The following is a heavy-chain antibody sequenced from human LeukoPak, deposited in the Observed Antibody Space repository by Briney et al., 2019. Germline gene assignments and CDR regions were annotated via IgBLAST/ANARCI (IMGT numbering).Heavy chain of an antibody. D-gene: IGHD3-22*01. CDR2: ISSSSSYI. Sequence: GGALRLSCAASGFTFSSYSMNWVRQAPGKGLEWVSSISSSSSYIYYADSVKGRFTISRDNAKNSLCLQMNSLRAEDTAMYYCARDRYYDSSGPSDYWGQGTLVTVSS. J-gene: IGHJ4*02. V-gene: IGHV3-21*01. CDR3: ARDRYYDSSGPSDY. CDR1: GFTFSSYS.